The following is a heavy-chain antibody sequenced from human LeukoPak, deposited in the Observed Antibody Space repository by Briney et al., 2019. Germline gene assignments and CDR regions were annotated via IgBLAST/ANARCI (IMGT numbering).Heavy chain of an antibody. CDR1: GDSVSTDTYC. V-gene: IGHV4-61*01. CDR3: ARAHNWGFSFMDS. CDR2: MLYTGDT. Sequence: PSETLSLTCTVSGDSVSTDTYCWSWIRQPPGKGLEWIAYMLYTGDTNYNPALKSRVTISVDTSENQFSLKLSSVTAADTAVYYCARAHNWGFSFMDSWGQGTLVTVSP. D-gene: IGHD7-27*01. J-gene: IGHJ4*02.